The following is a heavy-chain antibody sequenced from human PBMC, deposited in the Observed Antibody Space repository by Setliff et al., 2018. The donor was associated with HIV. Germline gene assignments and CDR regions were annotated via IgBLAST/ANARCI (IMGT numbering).Heavy chain of an antibody. V-gene: IGHV3-9*01. CDR3: AKDYGDGHNWGAFDI. D-gene: IGHD1-1*01. CDR2: INWNSVSR. CDR1: GFTFDDYA. J-gene: IGHJ3*02. Sequence: SCEASGFTFDDYATHWGRQAPGKGLEWVAGINWNSVSRAYADSVQGRFTISRDNAKNLVYLEMNSLRPEDTALYFCAKDYGDGHNWGAFDIWGQGIMVTVSS.